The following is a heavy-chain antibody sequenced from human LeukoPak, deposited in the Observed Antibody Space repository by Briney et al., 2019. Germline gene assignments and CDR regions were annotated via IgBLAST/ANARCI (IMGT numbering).Heavy chain of an antibody. CDR1: GASISNNNW. J-gene: IGHJ4*02. CDR2: IFHSGST. D-gene: IGHD2-2*01. CDR3: ARDMYCSSSSCYPYYFDY. V-gene: IGHV4-4*02. Sequence: PSGTLSLTCAVSGASISNNNWWSWVRQPPGKGLEWIGEIFHSGSTNYNPSLKSRVTISVDKSKNQFSLKLSSVTAADTAVYYCARDMYCSSSSCYPYYFDYWGQGTLVTVSS.